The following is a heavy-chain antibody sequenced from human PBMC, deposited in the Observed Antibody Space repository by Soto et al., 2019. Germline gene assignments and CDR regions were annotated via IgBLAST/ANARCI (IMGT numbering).Heavy chain of an antibody. CDR3: ARDRHSGSYYVDY. D-gene: IGHD1-26*01. Sequence: GGSLRLSCAASGFTFSSYAMHCVRQAPGKGLEWVAVISYDGSNKYYADSVKGRFTISRDNSKNTLYLQMNSLRAEDTAVYYCARDRHSGSYYVDYWGQGTLVTVSS. J-gene: IGHJ4*02. V-gene: IGHV3-30-3*01. CDR1: GFTFSSYA. CDR2: ISYDGSNK.